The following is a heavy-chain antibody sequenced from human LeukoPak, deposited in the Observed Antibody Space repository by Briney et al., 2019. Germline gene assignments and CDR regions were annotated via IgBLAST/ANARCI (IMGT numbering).Heavy chain of an antibody. J-gene: IGHJ5*02. CDR1: GFTFSSYS. V-gene: IGHV3-48*04. D-gene: IGHD3-10*01. CDR3: ISIDAYYYGSGRGGNWFDP. Sequence: GGSLRLSCAASGFTFSSYSMNWVRQAPGKGLEWVSYISSSSSTIYYADSVKGRFTISRDNAKNSLYLQMNSLRAEDTAVYYCISIDAYYYGSGRGGNWFDPWGQGTLVTVSS. CDR2: ISSSSSTI.